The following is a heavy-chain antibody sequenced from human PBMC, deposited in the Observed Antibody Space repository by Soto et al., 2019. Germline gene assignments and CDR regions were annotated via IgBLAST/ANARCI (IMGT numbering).Heavy chain of an antibody. CDR3: AKDLFEVGGVVTATADFDY. D-gene: IGHD2-21*02. J-gene: IGHJ4*02. CDR2: SSGSGGST. Sequence: EVQMLESGGGLVQPGGSLRLSCAASGLTFSSYAMSWVRQAPGKGLEWVSASSGSGGSTYYADSVKGRFTIARYHSNNTLYRQMNSLRAEDTAVYYCAKDLFEVGGVVTATADFDYWGQGTLVTVSS. CDR1: GLTFSSYA. V-gene: IGHV3-23*01.